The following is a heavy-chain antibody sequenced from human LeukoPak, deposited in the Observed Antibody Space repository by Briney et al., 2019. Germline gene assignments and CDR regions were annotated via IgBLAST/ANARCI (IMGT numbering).Heavy chain of an antibody. CDR3: ATDGLGRRWFDP. CDR1: GYTLTELS. CDR2: FDPEDGET. D-gene: IGHD7-27*01. V-gene: IGHV1-24*01. Sequence: ASVKVSCKVPGYTLTELSMHWVRQAPGKGLEWMGGFDPEDGETIYAQKFQGRVTMTEDTSTDTAYMELSSLRSEDTAVYYCATDGLGRRWFDPWGQGTLVTVSS. J-gene: IGHJ5*02.